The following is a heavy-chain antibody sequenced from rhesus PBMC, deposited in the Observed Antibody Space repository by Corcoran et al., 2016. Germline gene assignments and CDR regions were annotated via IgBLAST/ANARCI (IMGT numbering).Heavy chain of an antibody. CDR2: VDGGIGNT. V-gene: IGHV4-127*01. CDR3: ASGLNYVAPNFGLDS. D-gene: IGHD1-26*01. Sequence: QVQLQDSGPGLVKPSETLSLTCAGSDYSLNSNYGWSWHRQPPGKGLEWIGDVDGGIGNTNYNPSLKCRVTISKDTSKNQFSLKLSTVTVADTAVYYCASGLNYVAPNFGLDSWGQGVVVTVSS. CDR1: DYSLNSNYG. J-gene: IGHJ6*01.